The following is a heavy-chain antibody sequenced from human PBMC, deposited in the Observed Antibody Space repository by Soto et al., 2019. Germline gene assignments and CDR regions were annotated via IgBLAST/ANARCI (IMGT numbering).Heavy chain of an antibody. CDR1: GYSFTTYL. CDR3: PRAQDYDFWSASYYFDF. J-gene: IGHJ4*02. Sequence: QVQLVQSGAEVKKPGASVKVSCKASGYSFTTYLMHWVRQAPGQRLEWMGWINAGNGNAIYSQRFQGRVSITTDTSASTAYMELSSLRSEDTAVYYCPRAQDYDFWSASYYFDFWGQGTLVTVSS. V-gene: IGHV1-3*01. D-gene: IGHD3-3*01. CDR2: INAGNGNA.